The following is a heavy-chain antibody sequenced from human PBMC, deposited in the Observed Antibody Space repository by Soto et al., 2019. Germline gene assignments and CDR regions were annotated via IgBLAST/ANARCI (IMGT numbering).Heavy chain of an antibody. J-gene: IGHJ5*02. CDR1: GFIFSSYS. V-gene: IGHV3-21*01. D-gene: IGHD2-2*01. Sequence: PGGSLRLSCEASGFIFSSYSMNWVRQAPGKGLEWVSFIGTRNNYIYYADSVKGRFTISRDNAKNSLYLQMNSLRVEDTAVYYCAREYCSTTSCYQDWLDPWGQGTLVTVSS. CDR2: IGTRNNYI. CDR3: AREYCSTTSCYQDWLDP.